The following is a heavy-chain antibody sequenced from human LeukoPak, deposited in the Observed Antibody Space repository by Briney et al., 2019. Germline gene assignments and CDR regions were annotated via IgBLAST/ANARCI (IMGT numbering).Heavy chain of an antibody. CDR3: ARAVPYWYFDL. Sequence: PSETLSLTCTVSGGSISSYYWSWIRQPPGKGLEWIGYIYTSGSTNYNPSLKSRVTISVDTSKNQFSLKLSSVTAADTAVYYCARAVPYWYFDLRGRGTLVTVSS. CDR2: IYTSGST. V-gene: IGHV4-4*09. J-gene: IGHJ2*01. CDR1: GGSISSYY.